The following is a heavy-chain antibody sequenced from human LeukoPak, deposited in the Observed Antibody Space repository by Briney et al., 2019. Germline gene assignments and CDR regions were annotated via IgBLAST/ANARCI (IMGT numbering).Heavy chain of an antibody. CDR2: IIPIFGTA. V-gene: IGHV1-69*13. CDR3: ARDPIVGATGYYWFDP. CDR1: GGRFSSYA. D-gene: IGHD1-26*01. J-gene: IGHJ5*02. Sequence: ASVKVSCKASGGRFSSYAISWVRQDPGQGLEWMGGIIPIFGTANYAQKFQGRVTITADESTSTAYMELSSLRSEDTAVYYCARDPIVGATGYYWFDPWGQGTLVTVSS.